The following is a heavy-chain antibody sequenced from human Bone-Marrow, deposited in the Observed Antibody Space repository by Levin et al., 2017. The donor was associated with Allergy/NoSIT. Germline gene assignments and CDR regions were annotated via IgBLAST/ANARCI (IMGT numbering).Heavy chain of an antibody. CDR1: GFIFGDYA. J-gene: IGHJ6*03. CDR2: IRSKTYGGTT. Sequence: GESLKISCSASGFIFGDYAMIWFRQAPGKGLEWVAFIRSKTYGGTTEYAASVKDRFTILRDDSKSIAYLQMTSLKTEDTAVYYCSRISRGADLYFYYMDVWGKGTTVTVSS. CDR3: SRISRGADLYFYYMDV. D-gene: IGHD3-10*01. V-gene: IGHV3-49*03.